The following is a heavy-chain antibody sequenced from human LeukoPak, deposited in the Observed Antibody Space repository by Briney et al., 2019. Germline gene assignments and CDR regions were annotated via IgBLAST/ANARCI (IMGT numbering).Heavy chain of an antibody. D-gene: IGHD6-19*01. J-gene: IGHJ4*02. CDR2: ISGSGGST. V-gene: IGHV3-23*01. CDR1: GFTFSSYG. Sequence: GGSLRLSCAASGFTFSSYGMSWVRQAPGKGLEWVSAISGSGGSTYYADSVKGRFTISRDDSKNTAYLQMNSLKTEDTAVYYCTISSGWPTRLPDYWGQGTLVTVSS. CDR3: TISSGWPTRLPDY.